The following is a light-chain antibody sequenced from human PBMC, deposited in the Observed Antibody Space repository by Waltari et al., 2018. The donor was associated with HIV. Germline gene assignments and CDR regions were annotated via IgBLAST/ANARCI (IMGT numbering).Light chain of an antibody. J-gene: IGLJ3*02. CDR3: SSYAGSNIWV. Sequence: QSALTRPPSASGSPGQSVTISCTGTSSDAGGYNYVSWYQQHPGKAPKLMIYEVSKRPSGVPDRFSGSKSGNTASLTVSGLQAEDEADYYCSSYAGSNIWVFGGGTKLTVL. V-gene: IGLV2-8*01. CDR2: EVS. CDR1: SSDAGGYNY.